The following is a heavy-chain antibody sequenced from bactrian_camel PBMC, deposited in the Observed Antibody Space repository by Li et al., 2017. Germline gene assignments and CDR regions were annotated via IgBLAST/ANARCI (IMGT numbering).Heavy chain of an antibody. J-gene: IGHJ4*01. Sequence: QLVESGGGLVQPGGSLRLTCVASGDTYTRRCMGWFRQYPGKEREAVAGIYTGGGGTYYADSVKGRFTISRDNAKNTVYLQMNSLKSEDTALYYCATDATAIQRLGVMRRYNYWGQGTQVTVS. CDR2: IYTGGGGT. V-gene: IGHV3S1*01. CDR1: GDTYTRRC. D-gene: IGHD3*01. CDR3: ATDATAIQRLGVMRRYNY.